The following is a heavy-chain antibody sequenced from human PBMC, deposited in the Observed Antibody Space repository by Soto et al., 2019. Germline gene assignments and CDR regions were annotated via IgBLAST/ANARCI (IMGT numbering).Heavy chain of an antibody. D-gene: IGHD3-16*01. CDR2: ISGSGGST. Sequence: GGSLRLSCAASGFTFSSYAMSWVRQAPGKGLEWVSAISGSGGSTYYADSVKGRFTISRDNSKNTLYLQMNSLRAEDTAVYYCAKDFGDLQSIGYYYYYGMDVWGQGTTVTGSS. CDR1: GFTFSSYA. CDR3: AKDFGDLQSIGYYYYYGMDV. J-gene: IGHJ6*02. V-gene: IGHV3-23*01.